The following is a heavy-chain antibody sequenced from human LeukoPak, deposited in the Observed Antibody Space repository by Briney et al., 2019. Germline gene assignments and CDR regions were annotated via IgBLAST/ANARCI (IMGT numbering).Heavy chain of an antibody. CDR1: GFTFSSYS. Sequence: GGSLRLSCAASGFTFSSYSMNWVRQAPGKGLEWVSSISSSSSYIYYADSVKGRFTISRDNAKNSLYLQMNSLRAEDTAVYYCARASIQRGQQPVRYYYYYMDVWGKGTTVTVSS. CDR3: ARASIQRGQQPVRYYYYYMDV. V-gene: IGHV3-21*01. CDR2: ISSSSSYI. J-gene: IGHJ6*03. D-gene: IGHD6-13*01.